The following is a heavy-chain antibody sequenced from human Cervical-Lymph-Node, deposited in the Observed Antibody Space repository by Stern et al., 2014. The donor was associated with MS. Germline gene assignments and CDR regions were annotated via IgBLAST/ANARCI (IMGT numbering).Heavy chain of an antibody. D-gene: IGHD2-8*01. CDR2: ISYSGNT. CDR3: ARDNGRRVEQFFDY. J-gene: IGHJ4*02. V-gene: IGHV4-31*03. Sequence: QLQLQESGPGLVKPSQTLSLTCTVSGASLSSLNYYWSWIRQRPGKGLEWIGFISYSGNTNYNPSLKSRVSVSADTSKTQFSLRLTSVTAADTAVYYCARDNGRRVEQFFDYWGQGILVTVSS. CDR1: GASLSSLNYY.